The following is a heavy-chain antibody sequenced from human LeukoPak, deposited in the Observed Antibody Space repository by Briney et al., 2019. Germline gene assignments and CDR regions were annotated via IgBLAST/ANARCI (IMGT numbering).Heavy chain of an antibody. D-gene: IGHD6-13*01. V-gene: IGHV3-23*01. CDR2: ISGSGGST. Sequence: GGSLRLSCAASGFTFNNYAMRWVRPAPGKGLEWVSTISGSGGSTHYADSVKGRFTISRDNSKNTLSLQMNSLRGEDTAVYYCAKTSVAGTRYNYYAMDVWGQGTTVTVSS. CDR1: GFTFNNYA. J-gene: IGHJ6*02. CDR3: AKTSVAGTRYNYYAMDV.